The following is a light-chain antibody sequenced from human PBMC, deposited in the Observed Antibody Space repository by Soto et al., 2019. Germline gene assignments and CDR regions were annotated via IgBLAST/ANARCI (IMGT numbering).Light chain of an antibody. CDR3: QQYSTYTRGT. J-gene: IGKJ1*01. V-gene: IGKV1-5*03. CDR2: KAS. Sequence: DIQMTQSPSTLSASVGDRVTITCRASQSISIWLAWYQQKPGKAPKILIYKASSLESGVPSRFSGSGCGTEFTLTISSLQPDDFATYYCQQYSTYTRGTFGQWTKV. CDR1: QSISIW.